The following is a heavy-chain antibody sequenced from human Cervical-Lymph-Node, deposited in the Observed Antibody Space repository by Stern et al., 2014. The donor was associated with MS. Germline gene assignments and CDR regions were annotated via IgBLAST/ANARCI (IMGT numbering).Heavy chain of an antibody. J-gene: IGHJ4*02. CDR2: ISASNGNT. V-gene: IGHV1-18*04. Sequence: QLVESGAEVKKPGASVKVSCKASGYTFTSYGISWVRQAPGQGLEWMGWISASNGNTNYDQKVQGGVAMNTENTTSTAHMGLRSLRADDTAVYYGAGYLGWELLRIDYWGQGTLVTVSS. CDR1: GYTFTSYG. CDR3: AGYLGWELLRIDY. D-gene: IGHD1-26*01.